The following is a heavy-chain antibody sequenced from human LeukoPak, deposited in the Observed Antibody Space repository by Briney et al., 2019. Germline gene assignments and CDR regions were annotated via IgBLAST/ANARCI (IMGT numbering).Heavy chain of an antibody. J-gene: IGHJ4*02. CDR3: ARDSPRGVGYGDLDY. CDR2: IRASGTT. V-gene: IGHV3-23*01. Sequence: GGSLRLSCAASGFTFSSYAMSWVRQAPGKGLEWVSVIRASGTTYYAESVKGRFTISRDNSKNTLYLQMESLRVEDTALYYCARDSPRGVGYGDLDYWGQGALVTVSS. CDR1: GFTFSSYA. D-gene: IGHD4-17*01.